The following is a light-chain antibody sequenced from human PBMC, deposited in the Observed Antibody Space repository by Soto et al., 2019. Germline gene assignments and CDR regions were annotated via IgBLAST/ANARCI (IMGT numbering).Light chain of an antibody. Sequence: DIQMTQSPSSVSASVGDRVTITCRASQGIYNWLAWYQQKPGKAPKLLISAVSNLPSGVPLRFSGSGYGTDFTLTISSLQPEDFATYYCQQATTCPLTLGPGTNVDIK. J-gene: IGKJ3*01. CDR3: QQATTCPLT. V-gene: IGKV1D-12*01. CDR1: QGIYNW. CDR2: AVS.